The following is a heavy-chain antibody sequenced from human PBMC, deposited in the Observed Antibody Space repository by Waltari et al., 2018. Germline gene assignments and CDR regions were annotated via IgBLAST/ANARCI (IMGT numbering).Heavy chain of an antibody. Sequence: QVQLQESGPGLAKPSETLSLTCTVSGGSISSHYWSWVRQTPGKGLEYIGHINYKGNINYNPSLKSRVSMSLDTSKNQFSLTLTSVTAADTAMYFCARDTRTGWHLEHRGQGTLVTVSS. V-gene: IGHV4-59*11. CDR1: GGSISSHY. CDR3: ARDTRTGWHLEH. D-gene: IGHD6-19*01. J-gene: IGHJ4*02. CDR2: INYKGNI.